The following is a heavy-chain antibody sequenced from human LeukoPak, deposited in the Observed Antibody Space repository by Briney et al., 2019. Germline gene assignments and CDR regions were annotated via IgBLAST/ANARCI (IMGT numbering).Heavy chain of an antibody. CDR2: IKQDGSHR. Sequence: GGSLRLSCAPPGFTSSITWISWVCQALGEGREWVASIKQDGSHRAYVDSVNERFTNSNDNAKNSLHQQLSRLRAELWAVYYLTRSGPYVLVFWGGGTRVTVPT. J-gene: IGHJ4*02. D-gene: IGHD1-26*01. V-gene: IGHV3-7*01. CDR1: GFTSSITW. CDR3: TRSGPYVLVF.